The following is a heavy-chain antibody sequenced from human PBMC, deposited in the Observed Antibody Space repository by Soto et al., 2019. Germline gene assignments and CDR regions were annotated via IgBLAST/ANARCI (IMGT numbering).Heavy chain of an antibody. CDR1: GGSISSSSYF. V-gene: IGHV4-39*07. J-gene: IGHJ4*02. D-gene: IGHD2-8*02. Sequence: ETLSLTCSVSGGSISSSSYFWGWIRQPPGKGLEWIGSIYYSGSTYYNPSLKSRVTVSVDTSKNQFSLKLSSVTAADTAVYYCARDKITGLFDYWGQGTLVTVSS. CDR2: IYYSGST. CDR3: ARDKITGLFDY.